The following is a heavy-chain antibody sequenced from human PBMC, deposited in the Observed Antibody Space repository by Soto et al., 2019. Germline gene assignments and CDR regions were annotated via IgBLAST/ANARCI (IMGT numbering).Heavy chain of an antibody. J-gene: IGHJ6*02. CDR3: ARDHRGYSYGLYYYYGMDV. V-gene: IGHV1-18*04. CDR2: ISAYNGNT. Sequence: XSVKVSCKASGYTFTSYGISWVRQAPGQGLEWMGWISAYNGNTNYAQKLQGRVTMTTDTSTSTAYMELRSLRSDDTAVYYCARDHRGYSYGLYYYYGMDVWGQGTTVTVSS. CDR1: GYTFTSYG. D-gene: IGHD5-18*01.